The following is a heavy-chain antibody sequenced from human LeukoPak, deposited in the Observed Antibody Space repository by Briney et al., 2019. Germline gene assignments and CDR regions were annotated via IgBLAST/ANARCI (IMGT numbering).Heavy chain of an antibody. D-gene: IGHD3-22*01. CDR2: ISYDGSKK. J-gene: IGHJ4*02. CDR3: ARVFYYYDSSGPYYFDY. Sequence: GGSLRLSCAASDFTFSSHWMYWVRQAPGKGLEWVAVISYDGSKKYYADSVKGRFTISRDNSKNTLYLQMSSLRAEDTAVYYCARVFYYYDSSGPYYFDYWGQGTLVTVSS. CDR1: DFTFSSHW. V-gene: IGHV3-30-3*01.